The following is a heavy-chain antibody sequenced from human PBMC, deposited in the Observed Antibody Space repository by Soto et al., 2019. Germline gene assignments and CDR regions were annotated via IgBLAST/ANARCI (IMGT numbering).Heavy chain of an antibody. CDR2: IIPILGIA. Sequence: QVQLVQSGAEVKKPGSSVKVSCKASGGTFSSYTISWVRQAPGQGLEWMGRIIPILGIANYAQKFQGRVTITADKSMSTAYMELSSLRSEDTAVYYCARVGAYGSGSYYYYYYGMDVWGQGTTVTVSS. V-gene: IGHV1-69*02. J-gene: IGHJ6*02. D-gene: IGHD3-10*01. CDR3: ARVGAYGSGSYYYYYYGMDV. CDR1: GGTFSSYT.